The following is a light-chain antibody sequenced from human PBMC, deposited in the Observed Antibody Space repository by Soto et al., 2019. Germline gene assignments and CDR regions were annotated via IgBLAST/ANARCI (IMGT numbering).Light chain of an antibody. Sequence: QSALTQPASLSGSPGQSITISCTGTSSDVCGYNYVSWYQQHPGKAPKLMIYDVSNRPSGVSNRFSGSKSGNTASLTISGLQAEDEADYYCSSYTSSSTPHVVFGGGTKLTVL. CDR2: DVS. V-gene: IGLV2-14*01. J-gene: IGLJ2*01. CDR3: SSYTSSSTPHVV. CDR1: SSDVCGYNY.